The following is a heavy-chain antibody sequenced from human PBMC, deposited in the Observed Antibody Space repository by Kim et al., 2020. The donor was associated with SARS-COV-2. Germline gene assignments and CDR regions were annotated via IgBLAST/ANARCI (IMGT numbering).Heavy chain of an antibody. D-gene: IGHD1-26*01. CDR3: ARVVGATTADY. V-gene: IGHV1-69*01. Sequence: ANYAPKFQGRVTITADESTSTAYMELSSLRSEDTAVYYCARVVGATTADYWGQVTLVTVS. J-gene: IGHJ4*02. CDR2: A.